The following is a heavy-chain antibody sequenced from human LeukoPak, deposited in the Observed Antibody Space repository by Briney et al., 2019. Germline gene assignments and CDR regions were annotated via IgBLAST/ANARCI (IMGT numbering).Heavy chain of an antibody. CDR1: GYTFTSYA. CDR2: INTNTGNP. Sequence: GASVKVSCKASGYTFTSYAMNWVRQAPGQGLEWMGWINTNTGNPTYAQGFTGRFVFSLDTSVSTAYLQISSLKAEDTAVYYCARDHVPDYDYVWGSYPSGYWGQGTLVTVSS. J-gene: IGHJ4*02. V-gene: IGHV7-4-1*02. CDR3: ARDHVPDYDYVWGSYPSGY. D-gene: IGHD3-16*02.